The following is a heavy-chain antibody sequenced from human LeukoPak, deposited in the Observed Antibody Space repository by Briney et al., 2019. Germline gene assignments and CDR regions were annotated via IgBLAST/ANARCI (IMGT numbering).Heavy chain of an antibody. D-gene: IGHD3-10*01. CDR1: GYTSISYY. CDR2: INPSGGST. V-gene: IGHV1-46*01. Sequence: ASVKVSCKASGYTSISYYLHWVRQAPGQGLEWMGIINPSGGSTSYAQKFQGRVTMTRDTSTSTVYMELSSLRSEDTAVYYCARDRDTIRFGELSYYFDYWGQGTLVTVSS. J-gene: IGHJ4*02. CDR3: ARDRDTIRFGELSYYFDY.